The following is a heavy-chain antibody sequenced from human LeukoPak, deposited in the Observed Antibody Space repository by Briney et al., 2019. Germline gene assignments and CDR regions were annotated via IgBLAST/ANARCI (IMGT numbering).Heavy chain of an antibody. CDR1: GFTFSSYA. V-gene: IGHV3-23*01. D-gene: IGHD3-9*01. CDR2: ISGSGGST. CDR3: AKDCEGPVTIFYYDY. J-gene: IGHJ4*02. Sequence: PGGSLRLSCAASGFTFSSYAMSWVRQAPGKGLEWVSAISGSGGSTYYADSVKGRFTISRDNSKNTLYLQMNSLRAEDTAVYYCAKDCEGPVTIFYYDYWGQGTLVTVSS.